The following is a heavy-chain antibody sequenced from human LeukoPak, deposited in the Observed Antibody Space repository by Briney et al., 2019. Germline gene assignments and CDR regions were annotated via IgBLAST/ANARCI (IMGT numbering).Heavy chain of an antibody. CDR2: IYYSGST. CDR1: GGSISSYY. D-gene: IGHD6-19*01. CDR3: ARVAVAGTETIDY. J-gene: IGHJ4*02. Sequence: SETLSLTCTVSGGSISSYYWSWIRQPPGKGLEWIGYIYYSGSTNYSPSLKSRVTISVDTSKNQFSLKLSSVTAADTAVYYCARVAVAGTETIDYWGQGTLVTVSS. V-gene: IGHV4-59*01.